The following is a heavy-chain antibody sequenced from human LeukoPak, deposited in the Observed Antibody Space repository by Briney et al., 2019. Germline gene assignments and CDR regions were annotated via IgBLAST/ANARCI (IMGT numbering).Heavy chain of an antibody. V-gene: IGHV7-4-1*02. Sequence: ASVKVPYKASGYTFTSYAMNWVRQAPGQGLEWMGWINTNTGNPTYAQGFTGRFVFSLDPSVSTAYLQISSLKAEDTAVYYCARVSGGGNYDYVWGSYRPYDYWGQGTLVTVSS. CDR2: INTNTGNP. CDR1: GYTFTSYA. J-gene: IGHJ4*02. D-gene: IGHD3-16*02. CDR3: ARVSGGGNYDYVWGSYRPYDY.